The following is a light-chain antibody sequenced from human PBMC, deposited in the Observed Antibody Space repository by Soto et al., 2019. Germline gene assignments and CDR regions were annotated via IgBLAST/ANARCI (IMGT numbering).Light chain of an antibody. CDR2: KAS. CDR3: QQYDKYWT. Sequence: PSTLSAYVGDSVTITCRASQLIRRWLAWYQQKPGKAPKLLIYKASRLEGGVPSSFSGSESRAEFTLTITSLQADDFATYYCQQYDKYWTFGQGTKVDIK. J-gene: IGKJ1*01. V-gene: IGKV1-5*03. CDR1: QLIRRW.